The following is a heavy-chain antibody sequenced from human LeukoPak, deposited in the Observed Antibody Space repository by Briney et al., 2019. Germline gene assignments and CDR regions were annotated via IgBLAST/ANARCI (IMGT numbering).Heavy chain of an antibody. CDR3: ARSNSSGWYDY. J-gene: IGHJ4*02. D-gene: IGHD6-19*01. V-gene: IGHV3-74*01. Sequence: XTFKNYWMQGVRHPXGRGVVWVSRINIHGRTKNCGDAVKGRFTISRDNAKNTLYLQMNSLRAEDTAVYYCARSNSSGWYDYWGQGTLVTVSS. CDR1: XTFKNYW. CDR2: INIHGRTK.